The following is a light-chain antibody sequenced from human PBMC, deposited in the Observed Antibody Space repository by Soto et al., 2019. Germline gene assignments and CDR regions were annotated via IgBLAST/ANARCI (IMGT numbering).Light chain of an antibody. J-gene: IGKJ5*01. CDR1: QSISSY. CDR3: QQSYSTPIT. Sequence: DLQMTQSPSSLSASLGDRVTIXXRASQSISSYLNWYQQKPGKAPKFXIYAASSLQSGVPSRFSGSGSGTDFTLTISSLQPDDFATYYCQQSYSTPITFGQGTRLEIK. CDR2: AAS. V-gene: IGKV1-39*01.